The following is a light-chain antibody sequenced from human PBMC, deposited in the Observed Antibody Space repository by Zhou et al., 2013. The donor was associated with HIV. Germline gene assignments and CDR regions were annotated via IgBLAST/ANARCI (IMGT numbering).Light chain of an antibody. V-gene: IGKV1-27*01. CDR3: QNYNSALPMYT. CDR2: GAS. J-gene: IGKJ2*01. CDR1: QGIGND. Sequence: DIQMTQSPSSLSASVGDRVTITCRASQGIGNDLGWYQQKPGKGPNLLIYGASTLQSGVPSRFSGSGSGTDFTLTISSLQPEDVATYFCQNYNSALPMYTFGQGTKLEI.